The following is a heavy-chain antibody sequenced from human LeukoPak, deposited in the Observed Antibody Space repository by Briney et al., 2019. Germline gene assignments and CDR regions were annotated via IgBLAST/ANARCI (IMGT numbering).Heavy chain of an antibody. D-gene: IGHD3-3*01. V-gene: IGHV3-30*02. CDR1: GFTFKTHG. CDR2: IRRDGSAK. CDR3: AKDYEWSLDY. J-gene: IGHJ4*02. Sequence: GGSVRLSCAASGFTFKTHGMHWVRQAPGEGLEWVAYIRRDGSAKYYADSVKGRFTVPRDNSKNTLYMEMNSLRATDTALYYCAKDYEWSLDYWGRGALVTVSS.